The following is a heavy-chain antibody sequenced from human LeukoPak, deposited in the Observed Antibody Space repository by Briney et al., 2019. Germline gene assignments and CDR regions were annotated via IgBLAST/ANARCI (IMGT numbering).Heavy chain of an antibody. CDR3: ARASSFDENTRYVLSWFGP. D-gene: IGHD3-10*02. V-gene: IGHV4-34*01. J-gene: IGHJ5*02. CDR1: GGSLSGFY. Sequence: SETLSLTCAVYGGSLSGFYWSWIRQAPGKGLEWIGEINHSGSTSYNPSLKSRVTISVDTSKNQVSLKLTSVTAAHTAVYYCARASSFDENTRYVLSWFGPWGQGTLVTVSS. CDR2: INHSGST.